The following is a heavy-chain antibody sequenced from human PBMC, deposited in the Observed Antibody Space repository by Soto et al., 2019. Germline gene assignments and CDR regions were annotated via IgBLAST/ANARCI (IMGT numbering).Heavy chain of an antibody. CDR2: ISWNSGSV. CDR3: AKDFSDIWDYRRDFDY. Sequence: EVQLVESGGGLVQTGRSLRLSCGASGFTFDGFAMHWVRQAPGKGLEWVSGISWNSGSVAYADSVKGRFTISRDNAKNSLYLQMNSLTPEDTALYYCAKDFSDIWDYRRDFDYWGQGTLVTVSS. D-gene: IGHD1-7*01. J-gene: IGHJ4*02. CDR1: GFTFDGFA. V-gene: IGHV3-9*01.